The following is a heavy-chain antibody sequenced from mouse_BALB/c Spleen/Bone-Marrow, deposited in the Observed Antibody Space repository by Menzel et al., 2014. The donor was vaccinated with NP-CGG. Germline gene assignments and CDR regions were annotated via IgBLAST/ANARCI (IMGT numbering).Heavy chain of an antibody. CDR2: INTNGCST. D-gene: IGHD2-3*01. V-gene: IGHV5-6-2*01. CDR3: ASLYDGYSVFVY. J-gene: IGHJ3*01. Sequence: EVKLLESGGGLVKLGGSLKLSCAASGFTFSSYYMSWVRQTPEKRLALVAAINTNGCSTYYPDTVKGRFTISRDNAKNTLYLQMSSLKSEDTALYYCASLYDGYSVFVYWGQGTLVTVSA. CDR1: GFTFSSYY.